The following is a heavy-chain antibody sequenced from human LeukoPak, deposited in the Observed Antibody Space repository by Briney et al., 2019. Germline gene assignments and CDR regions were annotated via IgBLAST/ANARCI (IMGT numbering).Heavy chain of an antibody. D-gene: IGHD4-17*01. CDR2: MNPNSGNT. V-gene: IGHV1-8*01. CDR1: GYTFTSYD. CDR3: ARDKGATVSYFDY. Sequence: ASVKVSCKASGYTFTSYDINWVRQATGQGLEWMGWMNPNSGNTGYAQKLQGRVTMTTDTSTSTAYMELRSLRSDDTAVYYCARDKGATVSYFDYWGQGTLVTVSS. J-gene: IGHJ4*02.